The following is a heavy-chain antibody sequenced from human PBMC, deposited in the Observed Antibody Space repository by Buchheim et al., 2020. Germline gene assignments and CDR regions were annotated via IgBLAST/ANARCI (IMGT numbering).Heavy chain of an antibody. CDR2: INPSGGST. CDR1: GYTFTSYY. V-gene: IGHV1-46*01. Sequence: QVQLVQSGAEVKKPGASVKVSCKASGYTFTSYYMHWVRQAPGQGLEWMGIINPSGGSTSYAQKFQGRVTMTRDTSTSKVNMELSSLRSEDTAVYYCAREPGTAMVTVGGDFDYWGQGTL. J-gene: IGHJ4*02. D-gene: IGHD5-18*01. CDR3: AREPGTAMVTVGGDFDY.